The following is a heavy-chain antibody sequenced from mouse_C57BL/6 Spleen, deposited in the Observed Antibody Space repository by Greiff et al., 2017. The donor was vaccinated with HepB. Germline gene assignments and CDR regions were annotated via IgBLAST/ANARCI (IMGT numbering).Heavy chain of an antibody. CDR2: INPSSGYT. CDR1: GYTFTSYW. V-gene: IGHV1-7*01. CDR3: ARGAYYDYDDGAWFAY. Sequence: VQLQQSGAELAKPGASVKLSCKASGYTFTSYWIHWVKQRPGQGLEWIGYINPSSGYTKYNQKFKDKATLTADKSSSTAYMQLSSLTYEDSAVYYCARGAYYDYDDGAWFAYWGQGTLVTVSA. J-gene: IGHJ3*01. D-gene: IGHD2-4*01.